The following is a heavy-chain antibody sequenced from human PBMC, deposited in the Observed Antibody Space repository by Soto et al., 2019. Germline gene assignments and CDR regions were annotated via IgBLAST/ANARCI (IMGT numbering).Heavy chain of an antibody. V-gene: IGHV3-21*01. CDR1: GFTFSSYS. Sequence: GGSLRLSCAASGFTFSSYSMNWVRQAPGKGLEWVSSISSSSSYIYYADSVKGRFTISRDNAKNSLYLQMNSLRAEDTAVYYCARSIAAREYFQHWGQGTLVTVSS. D-gene: IGHD6-6*01. J-gene: IGHJ1*01. CDR2: ISSSSSYI. CDR3: ARSIAAREYFQH.